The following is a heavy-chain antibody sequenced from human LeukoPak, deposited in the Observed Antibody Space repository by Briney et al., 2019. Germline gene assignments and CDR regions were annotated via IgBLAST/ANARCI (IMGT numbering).Heavy chain of an antibody. J-gene: IGHJ6*02. D-gene: IGHD3-16*01. CDR3: ARDWGYYYYYGMDV. CDR2: ISSSSSYI. CDR1: GFTFSSYS. V-gene: IGHV3-21*01. Sequence: PGGSLRLSCAASGFTFSSYSMNWVRQAPGKGLEWVSSISSSSSYIYYADSVKGRFTISRDNAKNSLYLQMNSLRAEDTAVYYCARDWGYYYYYGMDVWGQGTMVTVSS.